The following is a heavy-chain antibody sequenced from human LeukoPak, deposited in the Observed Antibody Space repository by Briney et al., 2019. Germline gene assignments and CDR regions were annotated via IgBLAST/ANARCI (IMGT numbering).Heavy chain of an antibody. Sequence: GGSLGLSCAASGFTFSSYGMHWVRQARGKGLEWVAVIWFDGSNRYYADSVKGRFTISRDNSKNTLYLQMDSLRAEDTAVYYCASSEYSYGPLNYWGQGTLVTVSS. J-gene: IGHJ4*02. CDR1: GFTFSSYG. CDR3: ASSEYSYGPLNY. V-gene: IGHV3-33*01. CDR2: IWFDGSNR. D-gene: IGHD5-18*01.